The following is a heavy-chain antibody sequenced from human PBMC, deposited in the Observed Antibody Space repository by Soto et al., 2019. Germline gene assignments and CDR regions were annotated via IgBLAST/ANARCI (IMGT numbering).Heavy chain of an antibody. Sequence: PSETLSLTCTVSGGSIISYYWSWIRQPPGKGLEWIGYIYYSGSTNYNPSLKSRVTISVDTSKNQFSLKLSSVTAADTAVYYCAREVAATPPYYYYMDVWGKGTTVTVSS. CDR1: GGSIISYY. D-gene: IGHD2-15*01. CDR2: IYYSGST. J-gene: IGHJ6*03. CDR3: AREVAATPPYYYYMDV. V-gene: IGHV4-59*01.